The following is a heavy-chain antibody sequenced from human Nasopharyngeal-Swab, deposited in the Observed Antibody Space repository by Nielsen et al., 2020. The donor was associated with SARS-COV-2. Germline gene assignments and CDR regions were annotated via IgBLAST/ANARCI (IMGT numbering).Heavy chain of an antibody. D-gene: IGHD3-3*01. CDR2: IKQDGSEI. CDR3: ARLKYDFWNGPPEDY. J-gene: IGHJ4*02. V-gene: IGHV3-7*01. CDR1: GFTFSNYR. Sequence: GESLKISCAASGFTFSNYRMSWVRQAPGKGLEWVANIKQDGSEIYYVDSLKGRFTISRDNAKNSLYLQMNSLRAEDTAVYYCARLKYDFWNGPPEDYWGQGTLVTVSS.